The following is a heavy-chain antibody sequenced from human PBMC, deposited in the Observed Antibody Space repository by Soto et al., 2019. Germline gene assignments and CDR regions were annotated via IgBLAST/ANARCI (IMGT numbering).Heavy chain of an antibody. CDR2: ISGSGGST. D-gene: IGHD3-10*01. J-gene: IGHJ4*02. Sequence: EVQLLESGGGLVQPGGSLRLSCAASGFTFSSYAMSWVRQAPGKGLEWVSAISGSGGSTYYADSVKGRFTISRDNCKNTLYLQMNSLRAEDTAVYYCAKAAYYYGSGSYNYFDYWGQGTLVTVSS. CDR1: GFTFSSYA. CDR3: AKAAYYYGSGSYNYFDY. V-gene: IGHV3-23*01.